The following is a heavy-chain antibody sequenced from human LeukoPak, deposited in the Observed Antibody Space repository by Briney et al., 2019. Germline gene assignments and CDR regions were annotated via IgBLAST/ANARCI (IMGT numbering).Heavy chain of an antibody. J-gene: IGHJ5*02. V-gene: IGHV3-21*01. Sequence: GGSLRLSCAASGFTFSSYSMNWVRQAPGKGLEWVSSISSSSSYIYYADSVKCRFTISRANAKNPLYLQMNSLRAEDTAVYYCARDLPRRYSSSWLTHTSTWFDPWGQGTLVTVSS. CDR1: GFTFSSYS. D-gene: IGHD6-13*01. CDR3: ARDLPRRYSSSWLTHTSTWFDP. CDR2: ISSSSSYI.